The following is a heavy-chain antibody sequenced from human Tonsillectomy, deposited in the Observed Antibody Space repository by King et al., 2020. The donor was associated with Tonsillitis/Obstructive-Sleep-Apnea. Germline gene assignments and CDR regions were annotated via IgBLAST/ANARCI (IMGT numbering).Heavy chain of an antibody. Sequence: VQLVESGGGLVQPGRSLRLSCAASGFTFDNYGMHWVRQAPGKGLEWVSGISWNSGSIGYADSVKGRFTISRDNAKNSLYQQMNSLRAEDTAFYYLAKDSDPRSNGCYLDTFDIWGQGTMVTVSS. D-gene: IGHD6-19*01. V-gene: IGHV3-9*01. CDR2: ISWNSGSI. CDR3: AKDSDPRSNGCYLDTFDI. CDR1: GFTFDNYG. J-gene: IGHJ3*02.